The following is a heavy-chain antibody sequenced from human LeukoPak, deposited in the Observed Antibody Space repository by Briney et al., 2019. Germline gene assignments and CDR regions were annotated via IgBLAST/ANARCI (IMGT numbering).Heavy chain of an antibody. CDR2: ISSSSSYI. V-gene: IGHV3-21*01. CDR1: GFTFSSCS. D-gene: IGHD3-10*01. J-gene: IGHJ6*03. CDR3: ARGLYGSGSYMAPYYYMDV. Sequence: GGSLRLSCAASGFTFSSCSMNWVRQAPGKGLEWVSSISSSSSYIYYADSVKGRFTISRDNAKNSLYLQMNSLRAEDTAVYYCARGLYGSGSYMAPYYYMDVWGKGTTVTVSS.